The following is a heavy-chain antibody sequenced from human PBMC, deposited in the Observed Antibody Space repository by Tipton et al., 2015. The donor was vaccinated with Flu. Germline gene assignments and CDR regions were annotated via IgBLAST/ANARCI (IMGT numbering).Heavy chain of an antibody. D-gene: IGHD3-3*01. CDR2: ISGSGGST. Sequence: SLRLSCAASGFTFSSYAMSWVRQAPGKGLEWVSAISGSGGSTYYADSVKGRFTISRDNSKNTLYLQMNSLRAEDTAVYYCAKAGQYYDFWSGYLDVWGQGTTVTVSS. CDR1: GFTFSSYA. V-gene: IGHV3-23*01. CDR3: AKAGQYYDFWSGYLDV. J-gene: IGHJ6*02.